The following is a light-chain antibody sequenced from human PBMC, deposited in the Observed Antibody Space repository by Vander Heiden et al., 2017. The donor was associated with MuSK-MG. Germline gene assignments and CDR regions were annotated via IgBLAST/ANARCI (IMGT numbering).Light chain of an antibody. J-gene: IGLJ3*02. V-gene: IGLV3-19*01. Sequence: SSGLTQDRAVSVALGQTVTITCQGDSLRSYYASWYQQKPGRAPGLVIYEKDNRPSGIPDRSSGSSSGHPASLTITGAQAEDEADYYCSSRERSGVFGGGTKLTVL. CDR1: SLRSYY. CDR2: EKD. CDR3: SSRERSGV.